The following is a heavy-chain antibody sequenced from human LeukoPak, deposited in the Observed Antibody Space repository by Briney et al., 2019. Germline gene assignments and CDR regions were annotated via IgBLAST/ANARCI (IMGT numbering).Heavy chain of an antibody. D-gene: IGHD4-17*01. CDR3: ARDPAYGDQAFDY. CDR2: IIPIFGTA. CDR1: GGTFSSYA. V-gene: IGHV1-69*13. J-gene: IGHJ4*02. Sequence: SVKVSCKASGGTFSSYAISWVRQAPGQGLEWMGRIIPIFGTANYAQKFQGRVTITADESTSTAYMELSSLRSEDTAVYYCARDPAYGDQAFDYWGQGALVTVSS.